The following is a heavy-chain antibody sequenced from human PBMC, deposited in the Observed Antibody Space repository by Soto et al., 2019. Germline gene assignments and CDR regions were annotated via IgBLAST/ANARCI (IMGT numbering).Heavy chain of an antibody. CDR3: ARSSTSANYFDY. CDR2: IYYSGST. J-gene: IGHJ4*02. D-gene: IGHD2-2*01. V-gene: IGHV4-31*03. Sequence: PSETLSLTCTVSGGSISSDGYYWSWIRQHPGKGLEWIGYIYYSGSTYYNPSLKSRVTISVDTSKNQFSLKLSSVTAADTAVYYCARSSTSANYFDYWGQGTLVTVSS. CDR1: GGSISSDGYY.